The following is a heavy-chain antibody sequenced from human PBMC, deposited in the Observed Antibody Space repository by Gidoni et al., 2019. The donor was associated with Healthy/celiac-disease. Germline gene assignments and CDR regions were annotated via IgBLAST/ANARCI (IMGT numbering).Heavy chain of an antibody. Sequence: EAQLVESGGGLVQPGGSLRLSCAASGFTFSNYEINWVRQAPGKGLEWVSYISSSGSSIYYADSVKGRFTISRDNAKNSLYLQMNSLRAEDTAVYYCARILRGRFDPWGQGTLVTVSS. D-gene: IGHD2-15*01. V-gene: IGHV3-48*03. CDR1: GFTFSNYE. J-gene: IGHJ5*02. CDR3: ARILRGRFDP. CDR2: ISSSGSSI.